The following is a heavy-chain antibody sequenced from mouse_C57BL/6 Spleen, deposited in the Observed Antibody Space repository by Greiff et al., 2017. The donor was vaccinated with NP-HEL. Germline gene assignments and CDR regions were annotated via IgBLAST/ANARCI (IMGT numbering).Heavy chain of an antibody. CDR3: ARGDYGSSSYYFDY. D-gene: IGHD1-1*01. CDR1: GYTFTDYY. J-gene: IGHJ2*01. V-gene: IGHV1-19*01. Sequence: EVQLQQSGPVLVKPGASVKMSCKASGYTFTDYYMNWVKQSHGKSLEWIGVINPYNGGTSYNQKFKGKATLTVDKSSSTAYMELNSLTSEDSAVYYCARGDYGSSSYYFDYWGQGTTLTVSS. CDR2: INPYNGGT.